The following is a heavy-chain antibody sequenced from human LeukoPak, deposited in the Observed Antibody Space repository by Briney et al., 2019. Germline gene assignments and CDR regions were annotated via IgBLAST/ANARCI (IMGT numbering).Heavy chain of an antibody. D-gene: IGHD3-22*01. V-gene: IGHV1-2*02. Sequence: ASVKVSCKASGYTFTGYYMHWVRQAPGQGLEWMGWINPNSGGTNYAQKFQGRVTMTRDTSISTAYMELSRLRSDDTAVYYCARSFYYYDSSEIDAFDIRGQGTMVTVSS. CDR2: INPNSGGT. J-gene: IGHJ3*02. CDR3: ARSFYYYDSSEIDAFDI. CDR1: GYTFTGYY.